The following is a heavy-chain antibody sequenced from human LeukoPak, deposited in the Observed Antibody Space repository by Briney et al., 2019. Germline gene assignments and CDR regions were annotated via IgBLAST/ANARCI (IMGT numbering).Heavy chain of an antibody. Sequence: ASVKVSCKASGYSFTNYDINWVRQATGQGLEWMGWMNPNSGITAYAQKFQGRVTITRNTSISTAYMELSSLRSEDTAVYYCASYSGYDFGTFDYWGQGTLVTVSS. D-gene: IGHD5-12*01. CDR1: GYSFTNYD. J-gene: IGHJ4*02. CDR2: MNPNSGIT. CDR3: ASYSGYDFGTFDY. V-gene: IGHV1-8*03.